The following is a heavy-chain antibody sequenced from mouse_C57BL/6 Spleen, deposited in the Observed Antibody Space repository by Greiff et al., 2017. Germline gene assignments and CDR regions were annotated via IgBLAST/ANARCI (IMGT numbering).Heavy chain of an antibody. Sequence: QVQLQQPGAELVMPGASVKLSCKASGYTFTSYWMHWVKQRPGQGLEWIGEIDPSDSYTNYNQKFKGKSTLTVDKSSSTAYMQLSSLTSEDSAVYYCARWAYYSNYGAMDYWGQGTSVTVSS. CDR2: IDPSDSYT. V-gene: IGHV1-69*01. CDR1: GYTFTSYW. CDR3: ARWAYYSNYGAMDY. J-gene: IGHJ4*01. D-gene: IGHD2-5*01.